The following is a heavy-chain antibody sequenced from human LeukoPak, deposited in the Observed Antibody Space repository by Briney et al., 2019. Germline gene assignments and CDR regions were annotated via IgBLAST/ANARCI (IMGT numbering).Heavy chain of an antibody. J-gene: IGHJ4*02. V-gene: IGHV3-30*04. CDR2: ISYDGSNK. CDR1: GFTFSSYA. Sequence: GRSLRLSCAASGFTFSSYAMHWVRQAPGKGLESVAVISYDGSNKYYADSVKGRFTISRDNSKNTLYLQMNSLRAEDTAVYYCARQFIAVAGTFDYWGQGTLVTVSS. CDR3: ARQFIAVAGTFDY. D-gene: IGHD6-19*01.